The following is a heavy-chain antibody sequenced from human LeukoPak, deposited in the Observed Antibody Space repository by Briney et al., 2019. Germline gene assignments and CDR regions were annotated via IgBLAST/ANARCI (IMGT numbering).Heavy chain of an antibody. Sequence: QPGGSLRLSCAASGFTFSSYAMSWVRQAPGKGLEWVSAISGSGGSTYYADSVKGRFTISRDNSKNTLYLHMNSLRAEDTAVYYCAKDPGVAALYYYYGMDVWGQGTTVTVSS. CDR2: ISGSGGST. D-gene: IGHD2-15*01. CDR3: AKDPGVAALYYYYGMDV. J-gene: IGHJ6*02. CDR1: GFTFSSYA. V-gene: IGHV3-23*01.